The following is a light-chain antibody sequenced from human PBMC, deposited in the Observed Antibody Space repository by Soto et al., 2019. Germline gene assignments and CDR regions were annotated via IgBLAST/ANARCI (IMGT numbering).Light chain of an antibody. J-gene: IGKJ1*01. CDR1: QSVNAN. V-gene: IGKV3-15*01. Sequence: EVVMTQSPATLSVSPGERATLSCRASQSVNANLAWYQQKPGQAPRLLIHGASNRATGIPARFSGSGFGTEFILTIIRLQSEDFPVYYWQQYNTWLWTFGQGTKVEI. CDR3: QQYNTWLWT. CDR2: GAS.